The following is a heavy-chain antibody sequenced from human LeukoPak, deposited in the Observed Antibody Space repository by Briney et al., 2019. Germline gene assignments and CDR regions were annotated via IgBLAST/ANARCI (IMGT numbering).Heavy chain of an antibody. Sequence: PEASLRLSCAASGFTFSTYWISWVRQAPGKGLEWVANIKQDGSVQFYVDSVKGRFTISRDNTKNSLYLQMNNLRGEDTAVYYCARGRKVPAAMGNWFDPWGQGTLVTVSS. CDR1: GFTFSTYW. D-gene: IGHD2-2*01. CDR2: IKQDGSVQ. V-gene: IGHV3-7*01. CDR3: ARGRKVPAAMGNWFDP. J-gene: IGHJ5*02.